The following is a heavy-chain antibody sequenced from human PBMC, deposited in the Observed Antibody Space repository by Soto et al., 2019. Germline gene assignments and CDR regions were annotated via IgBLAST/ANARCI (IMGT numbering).Heavy chain of an antibody. CDR2: IYYSGST. V-gene: IGHV4-59*01. J-gene: IGHJ6*02. Sequence: SETLSLTCTVSGGSISSYYWSWIRQPPGKGLEWIGYIYYSGSTNYNPSLKSRVTISVDTSKNQFSLKLSSVTAADTAVYYCARGYDFWSGYTSPQYYYYGMDVWGQGTTVTVSS. D-gene: IGHD3-3*01. CDR3: ARGYDFWSGYTSPQYYYYGMDV. CDR1: GGSISSYY.